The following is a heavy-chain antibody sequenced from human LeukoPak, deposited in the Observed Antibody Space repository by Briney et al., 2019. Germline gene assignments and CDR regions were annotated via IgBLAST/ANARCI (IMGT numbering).Heavy chain of an antibody. CDR1: GFTFSSYG. CDR2: IRYDGSNK. CDR3: AKDRDSGSYFFDY. V-gene: IGHV3-30*02. J-gene: IGHJ4*02. D-gene: IGHD1-26*01. Sequence: GGSLRLSCAASGFTFSSYGMHWVRPAPGKGLERVAFIRYDGSNKYYADTVKGRFTISRDNSKKTLYLQMNSLRAEDTAVYYCAKDRDSGSYFFDYWGEGTLVTVSS.